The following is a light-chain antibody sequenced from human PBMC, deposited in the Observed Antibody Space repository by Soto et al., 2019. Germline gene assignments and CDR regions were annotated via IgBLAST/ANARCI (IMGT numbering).Light chain of an antibody. V-gene: IGLV2-11*01. CDR2: DVG. Sequence: QSVLTQPRSVSGSPGQSVTISCTGTSSDVGTYNYVSWYQHHPGKAPKLMLYDVGKRPSGVPDRFSGSKSGNTASLTISGLQAEDESDYYCCSYAGSYTLLFGGGTKVTV. J-gene: IGLJ2*01. CDR3: CSYAGSYTLL. CDR1: SSDVGTYNY.